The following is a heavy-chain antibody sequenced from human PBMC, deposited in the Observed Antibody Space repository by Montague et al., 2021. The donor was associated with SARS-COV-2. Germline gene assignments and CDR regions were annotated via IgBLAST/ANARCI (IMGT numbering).Heavy chain of an antibody. CDR1: GFTFSSYS. Sequence: SLRLSCAASGFTFSSYSMNWVRQAPGKGLEWVSSISSSSSYIYYADSVKGRFTISRDNAKNSLYLQMNSLRAEDTAVYCCARGIRITMVRGVTIDYWGQGTLVTVSS. J-gene: IGHJ4*02. V-gene: IGHV3-21*01. D-gene: IGHD3-10*01. CDR3: ARGIRITMVRGVTIDY. CDR2: ISSSSSYI.